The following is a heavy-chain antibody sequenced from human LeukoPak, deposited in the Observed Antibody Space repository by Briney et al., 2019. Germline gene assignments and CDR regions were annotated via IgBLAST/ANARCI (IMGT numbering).Heavy chain of an antibody. D-gene: IGHD6-19*01. CDR1: GFTFTSYS. V-gene: IGHV3-21*01. J-gene: IGHJ4*02. CDR2: ISSSSSSI. CDR3: ARESSGWGPCYDY. Sequence: GGSLRLSCAASGFTFTSYSMNWVRQAPGKGLEWVSSISSSSSSIYYADSVKGQFTISRDNAKNSLYLQMNSLRAEGTAVYYCARESSGWGPCYDYWGQGTLVTVSS.